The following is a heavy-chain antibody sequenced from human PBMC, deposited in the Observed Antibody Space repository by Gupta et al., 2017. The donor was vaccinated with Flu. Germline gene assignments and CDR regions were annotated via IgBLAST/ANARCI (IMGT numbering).Heavy chain of an antibody. Sequence: QVQLQESGPGLVKSSETLSVTCSASGGSISNNYWLWIRQPPGKGLEWIGYIYHSGSTNYNPSLRSRVTISLDTSKNQFSLQLNSVTAADTAVYYCARTAGGSDYLGWFDPWGQGTLVTVSS. J-gene: IGHJ5*02. CDR2: IYHSGST. CDR1: GGSISNNY. V-gene: IGHV4-59*01. D-gene: IGHD1-26*01. CDR3: ARTAGGSDYLGWFDP.